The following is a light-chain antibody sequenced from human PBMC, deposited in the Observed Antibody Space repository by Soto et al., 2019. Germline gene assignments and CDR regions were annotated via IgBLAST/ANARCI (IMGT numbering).Light chain of an antibody. J-gene: IGKJ2*01. V-gene: IGKV1-39*01. CDR2: VAS. CDR3: QQSYDTPRT. Sequence: DILLTQSPSSLSASVGDKVTITCRSSHTISNFLHWYRQKPGKAPKLLIYVASNLQSGVPSRFNASGSGTDFTLSISSLQPEDFATYYCQQSYDTPRTFGQGTKLEIK. CDR1: HTISNF.